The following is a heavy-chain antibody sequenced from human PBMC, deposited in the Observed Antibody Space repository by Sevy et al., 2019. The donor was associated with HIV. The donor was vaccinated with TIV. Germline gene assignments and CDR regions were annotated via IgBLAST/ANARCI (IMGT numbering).Heavy chain of an antibody. J-gene: IGHJ4*02. CDR3: ARHSPDEDKVATRLGFDF. V-gene: IGHV4-59*08. CDR1: GGSISFYY. D-gene: IGHD5-12*01. Sequence: SETLSLTCSVSGGSISFYYWSWIRQPPGRGLEWIGYIYYTGSTNYNPSLKSRVTISVDTSKNQFSLKLTSVTAADTAVYYCARHSPDEDKVATRLGFDFWGQGTLVTVSS. CDR2: IYYTGST.